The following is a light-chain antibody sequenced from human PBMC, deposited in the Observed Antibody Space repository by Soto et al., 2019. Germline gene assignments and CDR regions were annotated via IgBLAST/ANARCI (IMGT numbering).Light chain of an antibody. CDR1: SSDVGSYNL. J-gene: IGLJ1*01. V-gene: IGLV2-23*01. CDR3: CSYAGYSTGV. CDR2: EGS. Sequence: QSALTQPASVSGSPGQSITISCTGTSSDVGSYNLVSWYQQHPGKAPKLMIYEGSKRPSGVSNRFSGSKSGNTASLTISGLQAEDEADYYCCSYAGYSTGVFGTGTKLTVL.